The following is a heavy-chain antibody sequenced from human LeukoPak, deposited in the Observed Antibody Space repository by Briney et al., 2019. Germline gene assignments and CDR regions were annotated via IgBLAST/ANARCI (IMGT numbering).Heavy chain of an antibody. V-gene: IGHV4-34*01. CDR3: ARGWELRHFDY. D-gene: IGHD1-26*01. CDR1: GGSLSGYY. J-gene: IGHJ4*02. Sequence: PSETLSLTCAVYGGSLSGYYWSWIRQPPGKGLEWIGEINHSGSTNYNPSLKSRVTISVDTSKNQFSLKLSSVTAADTAVYYCARGWELRHFDYWGQGTLVTVSS. CDR2: INHSGST.